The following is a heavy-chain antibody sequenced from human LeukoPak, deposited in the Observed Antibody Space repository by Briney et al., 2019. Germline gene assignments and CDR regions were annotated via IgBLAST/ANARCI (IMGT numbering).Heavy chain of an antibody. CDR2: INTDGSST. CDR1: GFTFSDYW. CDR3: ARLRAYAFDI. V-gene: IGHV3-74*01. D-gene: IGHD4-17*01. Sequence: GGSLRLSCAASGFTFSDYWMSWVRQGPGTGLVWVSRINTDGSSTTYADSVKGRFTISRDNAKNTLYLQMNSLRAEDTAVYYCARLRAYAFDIWGQGTMVTVSS. J-gene: IGHJ3*02.